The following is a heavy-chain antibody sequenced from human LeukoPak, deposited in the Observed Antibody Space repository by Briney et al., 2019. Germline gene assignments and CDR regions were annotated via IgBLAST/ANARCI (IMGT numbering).Heavy chain of an antibody. CDR3: ARGALGYGADLFDI. D-gene: IGHD4-17*01. Sequence: ASVKVSCKASGYTFTGYYMHWVRQAPGQGLERMRWINPNTGGRGYAQKFQGRVTMTRDTSISAAYMELSSFRSDDTAVYYCARGALGYGADLFDIWGQGTMVTVSS. V-gene: IGHV1-2*02. J-gene: IGHJ3*02. CDR1: GYTFTGYY. CDR2: INPNTGGR.